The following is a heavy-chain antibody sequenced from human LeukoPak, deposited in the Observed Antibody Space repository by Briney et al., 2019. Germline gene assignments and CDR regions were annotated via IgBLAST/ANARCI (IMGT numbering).Heavy chain of an antibody. CDR2: ISHDGII. CDR1: GFTFSSYV. V-gene: IGHV3-74*01. Sequence: GGSLRLSCETAGFTFSSYVMHWVRRTPGKGLVWVSRISHDGIISYADSVKGRFTISRDNAKNTLILQMNSLRVEDTAVYYCARDWVHKIDYWGRGTLVTVSS. CDR3: ARDWVHKIDY. J-gene: IGHJ4*02. D-gene: IGHD3-16*01.